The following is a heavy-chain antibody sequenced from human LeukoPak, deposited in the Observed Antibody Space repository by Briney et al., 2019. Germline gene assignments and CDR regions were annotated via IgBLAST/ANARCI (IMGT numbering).Heavy chain of an antibody. D-gene: IGHD3-10*01. J-gene: IGHJ4*02. Sequence: GGSLRLSCAASGFTFSSYAMHWVRQAPGKGLEWVAVISYDGSNKYYADSVKGRFTISRDNSKNTLYLQMNSLRAEDTAVYYCARGSNLRDANRFPKGYYYGSGSYYNKYYFDYWGQGTLVTVSS. CDR1: GFTFSSYA. CDR3: ARGSNLRDANRFPKGYYYGSGSYYNKYYFDY. CDR2: ISYDGSNK. V-gene: IGHV3-30*04.